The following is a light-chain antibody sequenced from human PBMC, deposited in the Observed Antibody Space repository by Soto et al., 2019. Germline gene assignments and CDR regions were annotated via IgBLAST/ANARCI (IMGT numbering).Light chain of an antibody. V-gene: IGKV3-11*01. J-gene: IGKJ5*01. Sequence: EIVLTQSPATLSLSPGERATLSCRASQSVSSHLAWYQQKPGQAPRLLIYGASSRATGIPDRFSGSGSGTDFTLTISRLQPEDFAVYYCQQHSNWPPITFGQGTRLEIK. CDR1: QSVSSH. CDR3: QQHSNWPPIT. CDR2: GAS.